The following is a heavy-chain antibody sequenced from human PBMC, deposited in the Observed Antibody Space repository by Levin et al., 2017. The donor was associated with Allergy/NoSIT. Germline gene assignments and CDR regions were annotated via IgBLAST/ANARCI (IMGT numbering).Heavy chain of an antibody. CDR2: IYHSGST. D-gene: IGHD6-13*01. Sequence: SETLSLTCAVSGGSISSGGYSWSWIRQPPGKGLEWIGYIYHSGSTYYNPSLKSRVTISVDRSKNQFSLKLSSVTAADTAVYYCARARSWANWFDPWGQGTLVTVSS. CDR1: GGSISSGGYS. J-gene: IGHJ5*02. V-gene: IGHV4-30-2*01. CDR3: ARARSWANWFDP.